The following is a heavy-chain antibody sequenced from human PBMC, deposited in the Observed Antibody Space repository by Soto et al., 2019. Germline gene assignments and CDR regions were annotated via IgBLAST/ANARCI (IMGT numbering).Heavy chain of an antibody. CDR3: AHRPIVGAAI. J-gene: IGHJ4*02. V-gene: IGHV4-4*02. D-gene: IGHD1-26*01. CDR1: GGSISNSNW. Sequence: QVQLQESGPGLVKPSGTLSLTCAVFGGSISNSNWWTWVRQPPGKGLDWIGEIFHSGSTNYNSSLMGRVTISVDKANNQFSLKLSSVTAADPDVYYCAHRPIVGAAIWGQGTLVTVSS. CDR2: IFHSGST.